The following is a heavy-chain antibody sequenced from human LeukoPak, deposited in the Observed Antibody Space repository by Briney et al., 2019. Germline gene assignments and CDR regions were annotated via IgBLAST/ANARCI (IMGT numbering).Heavy chain of an antibody. CDR2: ISSDGGST. CDR3: VKDRWVDY. Sequence: GGSLRLSCSVSGFTISSYALHWVRQAPGKGLEYVSSISSDGGSTFHADSVKGRFSISRDNSKNTLSLQMSSLRAEDTAVYYCVKDRWVDYWGQGTLVTVSS. J-gene: IGHJ4*02. D-gene: IGHD4-23*01. CDR1: GFTISSYA. V-gene: IGHV3-64D*06.